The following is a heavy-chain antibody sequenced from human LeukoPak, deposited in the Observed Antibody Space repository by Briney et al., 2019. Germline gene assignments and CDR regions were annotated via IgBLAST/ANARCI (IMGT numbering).Heavy chain of an antibody. CDR3: ANGAWDYGGNSYYFDY. Sequence: GGSLRLSCAASGFTFSSYSMNWVRQAPGKGLEWVSSISSSSSYIYYADSVKGRFTISRDNAKNSLYLQMNSLRAEDTAVYYCANGAWDYGGNSYYFDYWGQGTLVTVSS. J-gene: IGHJ4*02. D-gene: IGHD4-23*01. CDR2: ISSSSSYI. V-gene: IGHV3-21*01. CDR1: GFTFSSYS.